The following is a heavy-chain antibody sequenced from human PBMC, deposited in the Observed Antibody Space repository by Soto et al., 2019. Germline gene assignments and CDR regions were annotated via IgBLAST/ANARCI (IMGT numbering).Heavy chain of an antibody. CDR2: ISSGATRT. J-gene: IGHJ6*02. Sequence: GGSLRLSCVASGFTFSKYSMSWVRQAPGKGLEWVSVISSGATRTDYADSVKGRFTISRDNSKNTLYLQMNSLRAEDTAVYYCARDLAVAPYGDYLTAYYGMDVWGQGTTVTVSS. V-gene: IGHV3-23*03. D-gene: IGHD4-17*01. CDR1: GFTFSKYS. CDR3: ARDLAVAPYGDYLTAYYGMDV.